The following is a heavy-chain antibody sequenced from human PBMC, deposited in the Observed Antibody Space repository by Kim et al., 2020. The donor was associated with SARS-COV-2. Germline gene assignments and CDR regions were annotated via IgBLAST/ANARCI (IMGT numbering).Heavy chain of an antibody. D-gene: IGHD4-17*01. V-gene: IGHV3-21*01. Sequence: SVKGRFTISRDNAKNSLYLQMNSLRAEDTAVYYCARAPKKADYGDSIDYWGQGTLVTVSS. CDR3: ARAPKKADYGDSIDY. J-gene: IGHJ4*02.